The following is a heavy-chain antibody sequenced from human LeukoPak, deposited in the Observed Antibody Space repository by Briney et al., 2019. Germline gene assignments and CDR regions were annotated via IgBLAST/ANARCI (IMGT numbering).Heavy chain of an antibody. V-gene: IGHV4-34*01. CDR1: GGSFSGYY. J-gene: IGHJ4*02. D-gene: IGHD6-13*01. CDR2: INHSGST. CDR3: ASFSSWYYFDY. Sequence: SETLSLTCAVYGGSFSGYYWSWIRQPPGKGLEWIGEINHSGSTNYNPSLKSRVTISVDTSKNQFSRKLSSVTAADTAVYYCASFSSWYYFDYWGQGTLVTVSS.